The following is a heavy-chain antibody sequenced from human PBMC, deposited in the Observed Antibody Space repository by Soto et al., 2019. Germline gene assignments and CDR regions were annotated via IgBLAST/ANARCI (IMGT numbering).Heavy chain of an antibody. CDR1: GFTFSSYA. V-gene: IGHV3-23*01. Sequence: EVQLLESGGGLVQPGGSLRLSCAASGFTFSSYAMSWVRQAPGKGLEWVSAISGSGGSTYYADSVKGRFTISRDNSKNSLYLQMNSLRAEDTAVYYCARGTIFGVVISWFDPWGQGTLVTVSS. J-gene: IGHJ5*02. D-gene: IGHD3-3*01. CDR3: ARGTIFGVVISWFDP. CDR2: ISGSGGST.